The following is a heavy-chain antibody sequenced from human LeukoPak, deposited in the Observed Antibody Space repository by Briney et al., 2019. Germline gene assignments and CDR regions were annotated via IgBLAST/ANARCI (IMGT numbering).Heavy chain of an antibody. CDR1: GFTFSSYI. V-gene: IGHV3-48*01. CDR3: ARTTAAGYFDY. Sequence: GGSLRLSCAASGFTFSSYIMNWVRQAPGKGLEWVSYISSSSSTIYNADSVKGRFTISRDNAKNSLYLQMNSLRAEDTAVYYCARTTAAGYFDYWGQGTLVTVSS. J-gene: IGHJ4*02. CDR2: ISSSSSTI. D-gene: IGHD6-13*01.